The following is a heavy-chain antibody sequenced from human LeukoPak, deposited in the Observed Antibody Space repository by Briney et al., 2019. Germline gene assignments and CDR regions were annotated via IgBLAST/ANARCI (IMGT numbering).Heavy chain of an antibody. CDR1: GFSFSNYD. V-gene: IGHV3-23*01. CDR2: ISASGGHT. J-gene: IGHJ4*02. D-gene: IGHD1-26*01. CDR3: AKDLSVGAIDYFDY. Sequence: GGSLRLSCAVSGFSFSNYDMSWVRQAPGKGLEWVSGISASGGHTSYADSVKGRITISRDNSKNTLYLQMNSLRAEDTAVYYCAKDLSVGAIDYFDYWGQGTLVTVSS.